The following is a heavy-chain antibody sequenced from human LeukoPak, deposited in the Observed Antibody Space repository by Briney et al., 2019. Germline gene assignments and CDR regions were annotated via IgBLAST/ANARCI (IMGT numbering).Heavy chain of an antibody. Sequence: QAGGSLRLSCAASGFTFSRYAMSWVRQAPGKGLEWVSGIIGSRGSTGYADSVKGRFTISRDKSKNTVYLQMNSLRAEDTAVYYCAKDTLVVWIAVAGLPPTYFDYWGQGTLVTVSS. V-gene: IGHV3-23*01. CDR1: GFTFSRYA. D-gene: IGHD6-19*01. CDR3: AKDTLVVWIAVAGLPPTYFDY. J-gene: IGHJ4*02. CDR2: IIGSRGST.